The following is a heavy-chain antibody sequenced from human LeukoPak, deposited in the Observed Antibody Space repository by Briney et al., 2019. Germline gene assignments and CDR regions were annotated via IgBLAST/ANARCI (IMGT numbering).Heavy chain of an antibody. CDR3: ARGHSFDYGDFRYYYDY. J-gene: IGHJ4*02. Sequence: SETLSLTCTVSDDSNSSHYWSWMRQPAGKGLEWIGRLDPSGTTNYSPSLKSRVTISVDKSKNQFSLKLSSVTAADTAVYYCARGHSFDYGDFRYYYDYWGQRTLVTVSS. D-gene: IGHD4-17*01. CDR2: LDPSGTT. CDR1: DDSNSSHY. V-gene: IGHV4-4*07.